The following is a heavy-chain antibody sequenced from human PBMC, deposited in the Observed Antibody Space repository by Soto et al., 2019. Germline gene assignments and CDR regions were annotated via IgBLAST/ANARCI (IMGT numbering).Heavy chain of an antibody. J-gene: IGHJ5*02. V-gene: IGHV1-18*01. CDR1: GYTFTSYG. CDR3: ARDEAYKWNDGGWFDP. Sequence: QVQLVQSGAEVKKPGASVKVSCKASGYTFTSYGISWVRQASRQGLEWMGWISAYNGNTKYAQKLQGRVTMTTDTSTCTAYMELRSLRSDDTAVYYCARDEAYKWNDGGWFDPWGQGTLVTVSS. D-gene: IGHD1-1*01. CDR2: ISAYNGNT.